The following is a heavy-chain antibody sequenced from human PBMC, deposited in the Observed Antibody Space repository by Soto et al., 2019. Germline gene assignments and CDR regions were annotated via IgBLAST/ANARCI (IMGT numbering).Heavy chain of an antibody. CDR3: ARVRDWFDP. D-gene: IGHD3-3*01. J-gene: IGHJ5*02. CDR2: IDHSGYT. CDR1: GGSFSGYY. Sequence: PSETLSLTCAVYGGSFSGYYWNWIRQPPGKGLEWMGEIDHSGYTNYNPSLKSRGTISVDTSKNQFSLRLTSVTAADTAVYYCARVRDWFDPWGQGTLVTVSS. V-gene: IGHV4-34*01.